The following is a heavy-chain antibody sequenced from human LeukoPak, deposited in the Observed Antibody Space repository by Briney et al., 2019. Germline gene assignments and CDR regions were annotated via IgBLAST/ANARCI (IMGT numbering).Heavy chain of an antibody. CDR1: GGSIRSDY. CDR2: VYQTGSA. D-gene: IGHD6-13*01. V-gene: IGHV4-59*12. CDR3: ARVVAAAGGAGWFDP. Sequence: SETLSLTCTVSGGSIRSDYWSWIRQAPGKGLEWIGHVYQTGSAKYNPSLKSRVTISVDTSRNQFSLKLTSVTAADTAVYYCARVVAAAGGAGWFDPWGQGTLVTVSS. J-gene: IGHJ5*02.